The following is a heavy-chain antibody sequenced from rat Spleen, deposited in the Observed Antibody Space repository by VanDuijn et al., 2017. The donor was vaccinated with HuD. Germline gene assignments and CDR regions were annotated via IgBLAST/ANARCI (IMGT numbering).Heavy chain of an antibody. D-gene: IGHD4-3*01. CDR3: ATQSIIRVPLFDY. V-gene: IGHV5-46*01. Sequence: EVQLVESGGGLVQPGRSMKLSCAASGFTFSSFPMAWVRQAPTKGLEWVATITHSTSTTYYPDSVQGRFTISRDDAKSTLYLQMDSLRSEATATYYCATQSIIRVPLFDYWGQGVMVTVSS. CDR2: ITHSTSTT. J-gene: IGHJ2*01. CDR1: GFTFSSFP.